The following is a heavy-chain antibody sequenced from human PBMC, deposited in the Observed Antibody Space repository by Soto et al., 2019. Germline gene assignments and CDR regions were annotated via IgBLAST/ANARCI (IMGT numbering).Heavy chain of an antibody. J-gene: IGHJ6*02. CDR1: GRSISSYY. V-gene: IGHV4-4*07. CDR3: ASGTSYYYGSGSYYYYYYGMDV. Sequence: SETLSLTCTVSGRSISSYYWSWIRQPAGKGLEWIGRIYTSGSTNYNPSLKSRVTMSVDTSKNQFSLKLSSVTAADTAVYYCASGTSYYYGSGSYYYYYYGMDVWGQGTTVTVSS. D-gene: IGHD3-10*01. CDR2: IYTSGST.